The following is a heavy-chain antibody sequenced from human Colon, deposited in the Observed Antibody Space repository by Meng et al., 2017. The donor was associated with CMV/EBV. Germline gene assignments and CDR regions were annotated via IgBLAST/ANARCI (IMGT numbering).Heavy chain of an antibody. CDR3: ATISGGDFDF. CDR2: LNTNSGDQ. CDR1: GYPITAIF. D-gene: IGHD3-10*01. Sequence: VQWAHSCAEVKKPGPITNLSRNPPGYPITAIFMCCVRQAPGQGLEWIGSLNTNSGDQNTAQKFHGRLTMTRDTSNHSAYMELGSLRSDATAVYYCATISGGDFDFWGQGTLVTVSS. V-gene: IGHV1-2*02. J-gene: IGHJ4*02.